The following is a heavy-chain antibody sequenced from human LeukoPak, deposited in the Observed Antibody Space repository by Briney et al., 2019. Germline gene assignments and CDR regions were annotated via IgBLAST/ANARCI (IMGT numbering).Heavy chain of an antibody. D-gene: IGHD3-3*01. CDR2: ISWNSGSI. Sequence: GRSLRLSCAASGFTFDDYAMHWVRQAPGKGLEWVSGISWNSGSIGYADSVKGRFTISRDNAKNSLYLQMNSLRAEDTALYYCAKASGGVVRGHYYLDYWGQGTLVTVSS. J-gene: IGHJ4*02. CDR1: GFTFDDYA. CDR3: AKASGGVVRGHYYLDY. V-gene: IGHV3-9*01.